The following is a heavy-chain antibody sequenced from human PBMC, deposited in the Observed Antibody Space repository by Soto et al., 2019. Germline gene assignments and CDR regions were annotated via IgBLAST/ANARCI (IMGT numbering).Heavy chain of an antibody. CDR3: ARPVPPLGYCSGGSCWPTPDYYYYMDV. J-gene: IGHJ6*03. Sequence: SETLSLTCTVSGGSISSSSYYWGWIRQPPGKGLEWIGSIYYSGSTYYNPSLKSRVTISVDTSKNQFSLKLSSVTAADTAVYYCARPVPPLGYCSGGSCWPTPDYYYYMDVWGKGTTVTVSS. V-gene: IGHV4-39*01. CDR1: GGSISSSSYY. D-gene: IGHD2-15*01. CDR2: IYYSGST.